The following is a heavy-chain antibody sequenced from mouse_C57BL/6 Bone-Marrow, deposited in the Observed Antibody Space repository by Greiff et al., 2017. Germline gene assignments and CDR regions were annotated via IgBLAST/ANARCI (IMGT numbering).Heavy chain of an antibody. J-gene: IGHJ3*01. Sequence: EVQRVESGGGLVKPGGSLKLSCAASGFTFSDYGMHWVRQAPEKGLEWVAYISSGSSTIYYADTVKGRFTISRDNAKNTLFLQMTSLRSEDTAMYYCARRDYGSSPVFAYWGQGTLVTVSA. CDR2: ISSGSSTI. CDR1: GFTFSDYG. V-gene: IGHV5-17*01. D-gene: IGHD1-1*01. CDR3: ARRDYGSSPVFAY.